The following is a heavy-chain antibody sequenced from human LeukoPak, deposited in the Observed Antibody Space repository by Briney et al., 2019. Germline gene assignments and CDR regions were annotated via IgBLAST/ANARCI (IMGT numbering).Heavy chain of an antibody. J-gene: IGHJ4*02. Sequence: RSLRLSCAASGFTFSSYAMHWVRQAPGKGLEWVAVISYDGSNKYYADSVKGRSTISRDNSKYTLYLQMNSLRAEDTAVYYCARVYDSSGYYPLRSDYWGQGPLVTVSS. CDR1: GFTFSSYA. V-gene: IGHV3-30-3*01. CDR3: ARVYDSSGYYPLRSDY. D-gene: IGHD3-22*01. CDR2: ISYDGSNK.